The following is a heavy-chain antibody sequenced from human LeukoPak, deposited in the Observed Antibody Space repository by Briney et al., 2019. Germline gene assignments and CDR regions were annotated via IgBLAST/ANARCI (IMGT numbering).Heavy chain of an antibody. CDR2: ISYDGSNK. CDR1: GFTFSSYA. Sequence: PGGSLRLSCAASGFTFSSYAMHWVRQAPGKGLEWVAVISYDGSNKYYADSVRGRFTISRDNSKNTLYLQMNSLRAEDTAVYYCARESGDIPYQIDYWGQGTLVTVSS. D-gene: IGHD4-17*01. J-gene: IGHJ4*02. CDR3: ARESGDIPYQIDY. V-gene: IGHV3-30*04.